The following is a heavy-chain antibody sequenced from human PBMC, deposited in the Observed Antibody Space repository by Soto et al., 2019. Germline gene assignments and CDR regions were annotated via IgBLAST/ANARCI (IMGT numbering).Heavy chain of an antibody. D-gene: IGHD3-22*01. Sequence: SETLSLTCPVSGGSISSEDYYWSWVREAPGRGLEWIGYLHSSGSIYYNPSLKSRATMSIDTARNQFSLKVSSVTVADTAVDYCARDLDGLHDDNSGPYPRPGWGQGTLVT. CDR2: LHSSGSI. CDR3: ARDLDGLHDDNSGPYPRPG. J-gene: IGHJ1*01. CDR1: GGSISSEDYY. V-gene: IGHV4-30-4*01.